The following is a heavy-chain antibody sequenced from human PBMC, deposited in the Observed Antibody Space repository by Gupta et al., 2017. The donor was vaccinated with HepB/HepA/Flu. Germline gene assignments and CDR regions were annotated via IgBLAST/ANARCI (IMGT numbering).Heavy chain of an antibody. CDR1: SGSISSSSYY. V-gene: IGHV4-39*02. CDR3: ARDSWIKLWFDS. CDR2: IYYSGST. D-gene: IGHD5-12*01. J-gene: IGHJ5*01. Sequence: QLQLQESGPGLVKPSETLSLTCTVSSGSISSSSYYWGWIRQPPGKGLEWIGSIYYSGSTYYNPSLKSRVTISVDTSENQFSLKLSSVTAADTAMYYCARDSWIKLWFDSWGQGTLVTVSS.